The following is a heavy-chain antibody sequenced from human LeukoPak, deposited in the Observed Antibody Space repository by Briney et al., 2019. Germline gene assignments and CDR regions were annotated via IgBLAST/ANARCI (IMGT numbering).Heavy chain of an antibody. D-gene: IGHD6-19*01. CDR1: GYSISSSNW. CDR2: IYYSGST. CDR3: ARSGSSGWTGFDY. J-gene: IGHJ4*02. Sequence: SDTLSLTCAVSGYSISSSNWWGWIRQPPGKGLEWIGYIYYSGSTNYNPSLKSRVTMSVDTSKNQFSLKLSSVTAADTAVYYCARSGSSGWTGFDYWGQGTLVTVSS. V-gene: IGHV4-28*01.